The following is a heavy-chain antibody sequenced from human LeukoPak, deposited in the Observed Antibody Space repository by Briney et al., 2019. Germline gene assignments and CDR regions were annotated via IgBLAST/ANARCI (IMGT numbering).Heavy chain of an antibody. CDR2: TYYSGST. Sequence: SQTLSLTCTVSGGSISSCGYYWSWIRQHPGKGLEWIGYTYYSGSTYYNPSLKSRVTISVDTPKNQFSLKLSSVTAADTAVYYCARGTDYYDSSGPTGYYFDYWGQGTLVTVSS. CDR3: ARGTDYYDSSGPTGYYFDY. CDR1: GGSISSCGYY. J-gene: IGHJ4*02. D-gene: IGHD3-22*01. V-gene: IGHV4-31*03.